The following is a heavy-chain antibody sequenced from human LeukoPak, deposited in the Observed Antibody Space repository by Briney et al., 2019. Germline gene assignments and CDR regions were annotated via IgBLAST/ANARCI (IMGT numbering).Heavy chain of an antibody. CDR1: GGSFSGYY. CDR2: INHSGST. D-gene: IGHD1-1*01. Sequence: SETLSLTCAVYGGSFSGYYWSWIRQPPGKGLEWIGEINHSGSTNYNPSLKSRVTISVDTSKNQFSLKLSSVTAADTAVYYCARTIWTTYYFDYWGQGTLVNVSS. V-gene: IGHV4-34*01. J-gene: IGHJ4*02. CDR3: ARTIWTTYYFDY.